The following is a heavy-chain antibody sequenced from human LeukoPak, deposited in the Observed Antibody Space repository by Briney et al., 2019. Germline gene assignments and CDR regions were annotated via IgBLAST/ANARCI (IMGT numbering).Heavy chain of an antibody. CDR1: GFTFSGYW. V-gene: IGHV3-9*01. CDR2: ISWNSGSI. D-gene: IGHD6-19*01. J-gene: IGHJ4*02. Sequence: GGSLRLSCAASGFTFSGYWMHWVRQPPGKGLEWVSGISWNSGSIDYADSVKGRFTISRDNAKNSLYLQMNSLRVEDTAFYYCAKDNRRHYTSGPNPDPLHWGQGALVTVSS. CDR3: AKDNRRHYTSGPNPDPLH.